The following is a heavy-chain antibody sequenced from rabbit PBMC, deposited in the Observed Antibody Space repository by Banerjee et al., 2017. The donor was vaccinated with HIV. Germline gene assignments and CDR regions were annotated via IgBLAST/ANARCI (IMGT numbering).Heavy chain of an antibody. J-gene: IGHJ4*01. Sequence: QEQLVESGGGLVQPEGSLTLTCKASGFDLSSYYDMCWVRQAPGKGLEWSGCIATGNGDTYFASWAKGRFTISKTSSTTVTLRMTSLTAADTATYFCARPENYDDYGDHTTPYYFDLWGQGTLVTVS. CDR1: GFDLSSYYD. CDR3: ARPENYDDYGDHTTPYYFDL. CDR2: IATGNGDT. V-gene: IGHV1S45*01. D-gene: IGHD2-1*01.